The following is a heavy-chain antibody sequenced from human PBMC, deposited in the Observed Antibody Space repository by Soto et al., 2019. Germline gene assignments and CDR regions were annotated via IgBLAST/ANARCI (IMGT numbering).Heavy chain of an antibody. CDR3: AKDLLGLGYCSSTSCYSPSYGMDV. CDR1: GFTFDDNA. CDR2: ISWNSGSI. J-gene: IGHJ6*02. Sequence: GGSLRLSYAASGFTFDDNAMHWVRQAPGKGLEWVSGISWNSGSIGYADSVKGRFTISRDNAKNSLYLQMNSLRAEDTALYYCAKDLLGLGYCSSTSCYSPSYGMDVWGQGTTVTVSS. V-gene: IGHV3-9*01. D-gene: IGHD2-2*02.